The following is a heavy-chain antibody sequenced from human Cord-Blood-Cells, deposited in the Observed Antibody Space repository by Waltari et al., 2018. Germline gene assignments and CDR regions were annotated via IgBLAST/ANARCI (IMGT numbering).Heavy chain of an antibody. J-gene: IGHJ4*02. D-gene: IGHD2-2*01. CDR2: INHSGST. V-gene: IGHV4-34*01. CDR1: GGSFSGYY. CDR3: ARDSSYCSSTSCFDY. Sequence: QVQLQQWGAGLLKPSETLSLTCAVYGGSFSGYYWSWIRQPPGKGLEWIGEINHSGSTNYNPSRKSRVTISVDTSKNQFSLKLSSVTAADTAVYYCARDSSYCSSTSCFDYWGQGTLVTVSS.